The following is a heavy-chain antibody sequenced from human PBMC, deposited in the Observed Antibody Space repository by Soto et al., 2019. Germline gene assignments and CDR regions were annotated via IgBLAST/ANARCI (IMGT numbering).Heavy chain of an antibody. J-gene: IGHJ6*02. CDR2: ISGSGGST. CDR3: ASIYCSGGSCPYGMDV. V-gene: IGHV3-23*01. Sequence: GGSLRLSCAASGFPFSGHAVTWVSQTTGMGLEWVSAISGSGGSTYYADSVKGRFTISRDNSKNTLYLQMNSRRAEDTAVYYCASIYCSGGSCPYGMDVWGQGTTVTVYS. CDR1: GFPFSGHA. D-gene: IGHD2-15*01.